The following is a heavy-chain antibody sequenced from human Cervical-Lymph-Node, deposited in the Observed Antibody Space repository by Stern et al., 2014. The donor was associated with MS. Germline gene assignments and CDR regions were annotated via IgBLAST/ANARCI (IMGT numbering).Heavy chain of an antibody. CDR2: IIPIFGTT. CDR3: AREGAHEDGYNNWFDP. J-gene: IGHJ5*02. D-gene: IGHD5-24*01. CDR1: GGTFSSHA. Sequence: HVQLVQSGAEVKKPGSSVKVSCKASGGTFSSHAISWVRQAPGQGLEWMGGIIPIFGTTTYAQKFQGRVTITADASTSTAYMELSSLRSEDTAVYYCAREGAHEDGYNNWFDPWGQGTLVTVSS. V-gene: IGHV1-69*01.